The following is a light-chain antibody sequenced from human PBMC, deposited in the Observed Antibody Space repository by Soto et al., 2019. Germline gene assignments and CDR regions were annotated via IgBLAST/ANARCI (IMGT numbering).Light chain of an antibody. V-gene: IGKV1-5*03. J-gene: IGKJ1*01. CDR2: KAS. CDR3: QHYNSFPWT. Sequence: DIQMTQSPSIVSASVGDRVTITCRASQSISSWLVWYQQKPGKAPKLLVYKASSLETGVPSRFSGSGSETEFTLTISSLVPDDFATYYCQHYNSFPWTFGQGTKVDIK. CDR1: QSISSW.